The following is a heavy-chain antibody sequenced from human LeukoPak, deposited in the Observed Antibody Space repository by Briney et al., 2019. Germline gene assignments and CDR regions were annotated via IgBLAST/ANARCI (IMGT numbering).Heavy chain of an antibody. CDR2: MYYSGST. CDR3: ARHRDGYNFDY. D-gene: IGHD5-24*01. Sequence: SETLSLTCTVSGDSISSSTYYWGWIRQPPGKGLEWIGSMYYSGSTYYNPSLKSRVTISVDTSKNQFSLKLSSVTAADTAVYYCARHRDGYNFDYWGQGTLVTVSS. V-gene: IGHV4-39*01. J-gene: IGHJ4*02. CDR1: GDSISSSTYY.